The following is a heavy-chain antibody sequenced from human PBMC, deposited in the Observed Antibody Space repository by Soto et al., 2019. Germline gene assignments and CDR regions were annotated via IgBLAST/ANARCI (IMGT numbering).Heavy chain of an antibody. V-gene: IGHV3-23*01. D-gene: IGHD3-16*02. CDR3: AKDSYYDYIWWCYRSTPGVFDY. J-gene: IGHJ4*02. CDR2: ISGSGGST. CDR1: GFTFSSYA. Sequence: GGSLRLSCAASGFTFSSYAMSWVRQAPGKGLEWVSAISGSGGSTYYADSVKGRFTISRDNSKNTLYLQMNSLRAEDTAVYYCAKDSYYDYIWWCYRSTPGVFDYWGQRALVTVSS.